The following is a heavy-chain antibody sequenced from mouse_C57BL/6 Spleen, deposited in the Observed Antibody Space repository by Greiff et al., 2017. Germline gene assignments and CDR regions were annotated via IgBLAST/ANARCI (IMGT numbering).Heavy chain of an antibody. CDR2: LSYDGSN. CDR3: AREDNYEYYAMDY. D-gene: IGHD6-1*02. V-gene: IGHV3-6*01. CDR1: GYSITSGYY. Sequence: EVQLQESGPGLVKPSQSLSLTCSVTGYSITSGYYWNWIRQFPGNNLEWMGYLSYDGSNNYNPSLKNRISVTRDTSKNQFFLKLNSVTTEDTATYYCAREDNYEYYAMDYWGQGTSVTVSS. J-gene: IGHJ4*01.